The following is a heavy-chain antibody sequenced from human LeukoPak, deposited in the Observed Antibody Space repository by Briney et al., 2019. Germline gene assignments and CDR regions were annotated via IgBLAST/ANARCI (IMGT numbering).Heavy chain of an antibody. CDR1: GYTFSSYD. V-gene: IGHV1-8*01. D-gene: IGHD6-19*01. CDR2: MNPNSGNT. CDR3: ARAVRSSGWPPSFDY. J-gene: IGHJ4*02. Sequence: ASVKVSCKASGYTFSSYDVNWVRQASGQGLEWMGWMNPNSGNTGYAQKFQGRVTMTRNTSITTAYMELSSLGSEDTAVYYCARAVRSSGWPPSFDYWGQGTLVTVSS.